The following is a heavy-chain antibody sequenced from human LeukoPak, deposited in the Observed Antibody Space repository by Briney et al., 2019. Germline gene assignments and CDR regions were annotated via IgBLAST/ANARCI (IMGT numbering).Heavy chain of an antibody. CDR1: GGTFSSYA. CDR2: IIPIFGTA. CDR3: ARDLKGYCSSTSCYNWFDP. D-gene: IGHD2-2*01. J-gene: IGHJ5*02. Sequence: SVKVSCKASGGTFSSYAISWVRQAPRQGLEWMGRIIPIFGTANYAQKFQGRVTITTDESTSTAYMELSSLRSEDTAVYYCARDLKGYCSSTSCYNWFDPWGQGTLVTVSS. V-gene: IGHV1-69*05.